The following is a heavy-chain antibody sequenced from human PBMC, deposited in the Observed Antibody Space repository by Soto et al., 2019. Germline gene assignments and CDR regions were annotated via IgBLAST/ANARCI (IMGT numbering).Heavy chain of an antibody. Sequence: GGSLRLSCAASGFTFSSYAMHWVRQAPGKGLEWVAVISNDGSNKYYADSVKGRFTISRDNSKNTLYLQMNSLRAEDTAVYYCAREELFRIAAAGHFDYWGQGTLVTVSS. J-gene: IGHJ4*02. CDR3: AREELFRIAAAGHFDY. V-gene: IGHV3-30-3*01. D-gene: IGHD6-13*01. CDR2: ISNDGSNK. CDR1: GFTFSSYA.